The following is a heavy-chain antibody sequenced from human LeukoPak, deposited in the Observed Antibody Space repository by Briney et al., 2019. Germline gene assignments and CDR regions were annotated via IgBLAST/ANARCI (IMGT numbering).Heavy chain of an antibody. D-gene: IGHD1-14*01. CDR1: GYSISSGYY. CDR2: IYHSGST. Sequence: PSETLSLTCAVPGYSISSGYYWGWIRQPPGKGLEWIGSIYHSGSTYYNPSLKSRVTISVDTSKNQFSLKLSSVTAADTAVYYCARRGLLIRNRNFDYWGQGTLVTVSS. CDR3: ARRGLLIRNRNFDY. J-gene: IGHJ4*02. V-gene: IGHV4-38-2*01.